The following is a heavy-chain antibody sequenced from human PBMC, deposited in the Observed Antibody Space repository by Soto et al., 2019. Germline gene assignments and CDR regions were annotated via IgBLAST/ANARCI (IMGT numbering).Heavy chain of an antibody. CDR2: IYYSGST. J-gene: IGHJ3*02. D-gene: IGHD3-22*01. V-gene: IGHV4-59*01. CDR3: ARGVVGRYYDSSGYLPHDAFDI. CDR1: GGSINNYY. Sequence: SETLSLTCSVSGGSINNYYCSWIRQPPGKGLEWIGYIYYSGSTNYNPSLKSRVTISVDTSKNQFSLKLSSVTAADTAVYYCARGVVGRYYDSSGYLPHDAFDIWGQGTMVTVSS.